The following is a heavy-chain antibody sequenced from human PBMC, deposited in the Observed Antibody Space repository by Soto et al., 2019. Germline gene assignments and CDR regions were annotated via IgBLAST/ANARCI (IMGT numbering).Heavy chain of an antibody. CDR3: AKDLGAIFGVVAYGMDV. CDR2: ISYDGSSR. V-gene: IGHV3-30*18. CDR1: GFTFSSYG. Sequence: PGGSLRLSCAASGFTFSSYGMHWVRQAPGKGLAWVAVISYDGSSRYYADSVKGRFTISRDNSKNTLYLQMNSLRAEDTAVFYCAKDLGAIFGVVAYGMDVWGQGTTVTVSS. D-gene: IGHD3-3*01. J-gene: IGHJ6*02.